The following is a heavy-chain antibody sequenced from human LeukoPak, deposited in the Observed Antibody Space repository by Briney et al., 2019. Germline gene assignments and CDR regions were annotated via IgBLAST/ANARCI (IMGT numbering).Heavy chain of an antibody. J-gene: IGHJ6*03. CDR2: ISTYNGDT. D-gene: IGHD2-2*01. V-gene: IGHV1-18*01. CDR3: ARAVVVPAALRSDYYYYYMDV. Sequence: ASVKVSCKASGYTFTTYGISWVRQAPGQGPEWMGWISTYNGDTNYAQKFQGRVTMTADTSTSTTYMELRSLRSEDTAVYYCARAVVVPAALRSDYYYYYMDVWGKGTTVTVSS. CDR1: GYTFTTYG.